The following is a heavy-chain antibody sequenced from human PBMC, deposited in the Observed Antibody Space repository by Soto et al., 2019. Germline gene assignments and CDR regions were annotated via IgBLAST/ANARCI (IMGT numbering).Heavy chain of an antibody. V-gene: IGHV4-59*08. CDR2: IYYSGST. J-gene: IGHJ4*02. CDR3: ARHRYSYGTYYFDY. D-gene: IGHD5-18*01. Sequence: SETLSLTCTVSCGSITSYYWSWIRQSPGKGLEWIGYIYYSGSTSYNPSLQSRVTISVDTSKSQFSLNLSSVTAADTAVYYCARHRYSYGTYYFDYWGQGILVTVS. CDR1: CGSITSYY.